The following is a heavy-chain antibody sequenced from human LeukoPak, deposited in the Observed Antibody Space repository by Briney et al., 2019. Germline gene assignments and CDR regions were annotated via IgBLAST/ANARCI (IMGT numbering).Heavy chain of an antibody. CDR1: GFTFSSYG. J-gene: IGHJ4*02. CDR2: IYSGGRT. V-gene: IGHV3-66*01. D-gene: IGHD1-26*01. CDR3: ARVLYSGSYYFDY. Sequence: GGSLRLSCAASGFTFSSYGMHWVRQAPGKELEWVSVIYSGGRTYYADSVKGRFTISRDNSKNTLYLQMNSLRAEDTAVYYCARVLYSGSYYFDYWGQGTLVTVSS.